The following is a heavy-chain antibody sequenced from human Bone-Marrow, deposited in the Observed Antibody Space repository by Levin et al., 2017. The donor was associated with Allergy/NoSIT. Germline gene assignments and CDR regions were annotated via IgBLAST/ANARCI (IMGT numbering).Heavy chain of an antibody. CDR3: AKALRSGSYLPFDY. CDR1: GFTFSSYA. D-gene: IGHD1-26*01. V-gene: IGHV3-23*01. J-gene: IGHJ4*02. CDR2: LSGSGGTT. Sequence: GGSLRLSCAASGFTFSSYAMSWVRQAPGKGLEWVSALSGSGGTTDYADSVKGRFTISRDNSKNTLYLQMNSLRADDTALYYCAKALRSGSYLPFDYWGQGTLVTVSS.